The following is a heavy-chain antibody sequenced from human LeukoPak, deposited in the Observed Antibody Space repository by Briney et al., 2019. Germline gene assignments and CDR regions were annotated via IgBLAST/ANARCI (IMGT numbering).Heavy chain of an antibody. CDR3: ASRGYCGGDCYDAFDI. CDR2: ISGSGGST. J-gene: IGHJ3*02. V-gene: IGHV3-23*01. Sequence: GGSLRLSCAASGFTFSSYAMSWVRQAPGKGLEWVSAISGSGGSTYYADSVKGRFTISRDNSKNTLYLQMNGLRAEDTAVYYCASRGYCGGDCYDAFDIWGQGTMVTVSS. D-gene: IGHD2-21*01. CDR1: GFTFSSYA.